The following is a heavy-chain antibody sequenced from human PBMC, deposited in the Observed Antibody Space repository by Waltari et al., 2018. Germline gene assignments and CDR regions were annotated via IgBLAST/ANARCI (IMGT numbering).Heavy chain of an antibody. Sequence: QVHLQESGPGLAKPSQTLSLTCSVSGASINSGDYYWSWTRQPPGKGLEWIGYISSSGTTYYTPSRKRRVSISLDTAKNDFSLEVRSVTAADTAMYYCARVDTIFGVVPHADAFDIWGQGTMVTVAS. D-gene: IGHD3-3*01. J-gene: IGHJ3*02. CDR1: GASINSGDYY. V-gene: IGHV4-30-4*08. CDR3: ARVDTIFGVVPHADAFDI. CDR2: ISSSGTT.